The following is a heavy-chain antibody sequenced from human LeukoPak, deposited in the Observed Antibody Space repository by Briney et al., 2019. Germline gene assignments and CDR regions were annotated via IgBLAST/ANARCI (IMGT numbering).Heavy chain of an antibody. CDR3: ARDKYWAFDI. CDR1: GDIVSSYSAA. V-gene: IGHV6-1*01. Sequence: SQTLSLTCAISGDIVSSYSAAWNWIRQSPSRGLEWLGRTYYRSKWYKDYAVSVKSRITLNPDTSKNPFSLQLNSVTPEDTAVYYCARDKYWAFDIWGQGTMVTVSS. D-gene: IGHD2/OR15-2a*01. J-gene: IGHJ3*02. CDR2: TYYRSKWYK.